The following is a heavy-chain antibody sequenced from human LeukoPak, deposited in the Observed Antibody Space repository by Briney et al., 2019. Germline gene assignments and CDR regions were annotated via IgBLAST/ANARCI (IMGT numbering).Heavy chain of an antibody. CDR3: ARTIVGAAFDY. V-gene: IGHV3-21*01. CDR2: ISSSGSYI. J-gene: IGHJ4*02. D-gene: IGHD1-26*01. Sequence: PGGSLRLSCAASGFTFSSYSLNWVRQAPGKGLEWVSSISSSGSYIYYADSLKGRFTISRDNAKNSLYLQMNSLRAEDTAVYYCARTIVGAAFDYWGQGTLVTVSS. CDR1: GFTFSSYS.